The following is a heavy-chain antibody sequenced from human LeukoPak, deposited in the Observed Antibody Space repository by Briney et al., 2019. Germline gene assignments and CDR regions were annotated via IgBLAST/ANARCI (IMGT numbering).Heavy chain of an antibody. CDR1: GGSISSGSYY. J-gene: IGHJ4*02. V-gene: IGHV4-61*02. CDR3: ARVNHSGYDSWFDY. D-gene: IGHD5-12*01. Sequence: SETLSLTCTVSGGSISSGSYYWSWIRQPAGKGLEWIGRIYTSGSTNYNPSLKSRVTISVDTSKNQFSLKLSSVTAADTAVYYCARVNHSGYDSWFDYWGQGTLVTVSS. CDR2: IYTSGST.